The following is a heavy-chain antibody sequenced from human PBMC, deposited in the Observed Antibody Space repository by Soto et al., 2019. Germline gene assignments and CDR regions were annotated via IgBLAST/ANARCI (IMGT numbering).Heavy chain of an antibody. D-gene: IGHD3-22*01. CDR1: GFTFSSYG. V-gene: IGHV3-30*18. CDR2: ISYDGSNK. CDR3: AKVGYYDSSCYLNYFDY. J-gene: IGHJ4*02. Sequence: QVQLVESGGGVVQPGRSLRLSCAASGFTFSSYGMHWVRQAPGKGLEWVAVISYDGSNKYYADSVKGRFTISRDNSKNTLYLQMNSLRAEDTAVYYCAKVGYYDSSCYLNYFDYWGQGTLVTVSS.